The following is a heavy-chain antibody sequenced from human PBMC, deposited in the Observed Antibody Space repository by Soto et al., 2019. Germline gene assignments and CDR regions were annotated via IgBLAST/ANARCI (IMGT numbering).Heavy chain of an antibody. CDR1: GFKFDDFA. CDR2: ISWNSAST. D-gene: IGHD5-18*01. J-gene: IGHJ6*02. Sequence: EVQLVESGGGLVEPGRSLRLSCVGSGFKFDDFAMHWVRQAPGKGLEWVSGISWNSASTGYADSVMGRFTISRDNAKNSLYLQMRSLTGEDTAMYYCVKDFRRYTNGLDVWGPGTSVTVSS. CDR3: VKDFRRYTNGLDV. V-gene: IGHV3-9*01.